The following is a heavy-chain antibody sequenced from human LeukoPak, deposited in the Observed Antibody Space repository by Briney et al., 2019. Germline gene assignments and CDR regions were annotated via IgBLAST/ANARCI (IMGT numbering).Heavy chain of an antibody. CDR3: ARDQFQYHYGSGTNY. D-gene: IGHD3-10*01. J-gene: IGHJ4*02. V-gene: IGHV4-39*07. Sequence: PSETLSLTCTVSGGSITSGSYYWGWIRQPPGKGLEWIGSVYSSGSTYYNPSLKSRVTVSVDTSKNQFSLKLSSVTAADTAVYYCARDQFQYHYGSGTNYWGQGTLVTVSS. CDR2: VYSSGST. CDR1: GGSITSGSYY.